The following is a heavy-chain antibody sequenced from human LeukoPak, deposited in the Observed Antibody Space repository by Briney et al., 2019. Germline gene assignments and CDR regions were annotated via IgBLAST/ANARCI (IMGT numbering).Heavy chain of an antibody. D-gene: IGHD6-13*01. Sequence: GGSLRLSCAASGFTFSSYSMNWVRQAPGKGLEGFSSISSSSSYIYYADSVKGRFTISRDNAKNSLYLQMNSLRAEDTAVYYCARDSSSWYWLDYWGQGTLVTVSS. CDR2: ISSSSSYI. CDR1: GFTFSSYS. J-gene: IGHJ4*02. CDR3: ARDSSSWYWLDY. V-gene: IGHV3-21*01.